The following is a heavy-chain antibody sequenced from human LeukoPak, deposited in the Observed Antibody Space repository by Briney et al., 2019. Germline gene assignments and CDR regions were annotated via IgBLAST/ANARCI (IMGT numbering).Heavy chain of an antibody. D-gene: IGHD1-26*01. Sequence: SVKVSCKASGGTFSSYAISWVRQALGQGLEWMGGIIPIFGTANYAQKFQGRVTITADESTSTAYMELSSLRSEDTAVYYCARSRERRGYYYYMDVWGKGTTVTVSS. CDR3: ARSRERRGYYYYMDV. CDR1: GGTFSSYA. CDR2: IIPIFGTA. J-gene: IGHJ6*03. V-gene: IGHV1-69*13.